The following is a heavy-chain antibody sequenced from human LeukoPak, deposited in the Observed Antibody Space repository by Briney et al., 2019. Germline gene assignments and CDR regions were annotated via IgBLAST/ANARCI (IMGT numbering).Heavy chain of an antibody. CDR3: ARRYYYNLGSFPFDF. CDR1: GGPFSGYF. V-gene: IGHV4-34*01. CDR2: LHNSGTT. Sequence: SETLSLTCAVSGGPFSGYFWSWIRQPPGKGLEWIGELHNSGTTNYNPSLNSRVTISEDTSKNQIYLNLRSVTVADTAVYYCARRYYYNLGSFPFDFWGQGTLVTVSS. D-gene: IGHD3-10*01. J-gene: IGHJ4*02.